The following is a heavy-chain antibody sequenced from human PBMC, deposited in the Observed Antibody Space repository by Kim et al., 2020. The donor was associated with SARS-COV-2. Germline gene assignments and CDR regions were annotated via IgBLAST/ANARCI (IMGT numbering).Heavy chain of an antibody. CDR3: ARREQWLARVFGP. J-gene: IGHJ5*02. CDR2: INHSGTT. Sequence: SETLSLTCAVYGGSFSGHYWSWIRQPPGKGLEWIGEINHSGTTNYNPSLKSRVTISVDTSKNHFSLKLSSVTAADTAVYYCARREQWLARVFGPWGQGTLVTVSS. D-gene: IGHD6-19*01. V-gene: IGHV4-34*01. CDR1: GGSFSGHY.